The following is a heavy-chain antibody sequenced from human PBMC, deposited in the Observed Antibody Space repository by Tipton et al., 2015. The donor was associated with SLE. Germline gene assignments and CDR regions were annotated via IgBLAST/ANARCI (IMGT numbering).Heavy chain of an antibody. V-gene: IGHV4-39*07. J-gene: IGHJ5*02. CDR2: IDYSGKT. CDR3: ARQILDGSVADWFDP. CDR1: GGSISSRNYH. Sequence: TLSLTCSVSGGSISSRNYHWGWIRQPPGKGLEWIGSIDYSGKTHYNPSPRGRVTISLDTSKNQFYLKLSSVTAADTAVYSCARQILDGSVADWFDPWGQGSLVTGSS. D-gene: IGHD3-10*01.